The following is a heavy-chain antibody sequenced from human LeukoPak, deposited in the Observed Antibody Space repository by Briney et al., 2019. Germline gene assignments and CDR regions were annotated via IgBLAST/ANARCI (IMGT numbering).Heavy chain of an antibody. D-gene: IGHD3-10*01. Sequence: ASVKVSCKVSGYTLTELSMHWVRQAPGKGLEWMGGFDPEDGETIYAQKLQGRVTMTEDTSTDTAYIELSSLRSEDTAVYYCATALSGYLYYFDYWGQGTLVTVSS. CDR3: ATALSGYLYYFDY. CDR2: FDPEDGET. V-gene: IGHV1-24*01. CDR1: GYTLTELS. J-gene: IGHJ4*02.